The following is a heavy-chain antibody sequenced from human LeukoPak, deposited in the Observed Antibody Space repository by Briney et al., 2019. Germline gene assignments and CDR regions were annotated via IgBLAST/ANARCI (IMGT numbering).Heavy chain of an antibody. CDR3: ARLNYYGSGSYYVIYYFDY. D-gene: IGHD3-10*01. Sequence: PSETLSLTCTVSGGSISSYYWSWIRQPPGKGLEWIGYIYYSGSTNYNPSLKSRVTISVDTSKNQFSLKLSSVTAADTAVYYCARLNYYGSGSYYVIYYFDYWGQGTLVTVSS. CDR2: IYYSGST. J-gene: IGHJ4*02. V-gene: IGHV4-59*08. CDR1: GGSISSYY.